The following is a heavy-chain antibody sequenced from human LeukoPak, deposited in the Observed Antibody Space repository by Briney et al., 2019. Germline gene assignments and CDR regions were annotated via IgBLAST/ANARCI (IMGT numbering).Heavy chain of an antibody. CDR3: ARQRSEVQLFDY. V-gene: IGHV4-34*01. CDR1: GGSFSDYY. D-gene: IGHD1-1*01. CDR2: INDSGST. J-gene: IGHJ4*02. Sequence: SETLSLTCAVYGGSFSDYYWSWIRQPPGTGLEWIGEINDSGSTKYNPSLKSRVTISLDTSKNQFSLRLNSVTAADSAVYYCARQRSEVQLFDYWGQGTLVTVSS.